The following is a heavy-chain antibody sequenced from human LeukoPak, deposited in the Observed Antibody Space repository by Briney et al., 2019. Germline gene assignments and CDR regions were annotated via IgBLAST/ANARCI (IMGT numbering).Heavy chain of an antibody. V-gene: IGHV3-23*01. D-gene: IGHD4-11*01. CDR1: GFTFSSYA. Sequence: PGGSLRLSCAASGFTFSSYAMSWVRQAPGKGLEWVSAISGSGGSTYYADSVKGRFTISRDNSKNTLYLQMNSLRAEDTAVYYCAKGWADYSNYGLYFDYWGQGTLVTVSS. CDR2: ISGSGGST. CDR3: AKGWADYSNYGLYFDY. J-gene: IGHJ4*02.